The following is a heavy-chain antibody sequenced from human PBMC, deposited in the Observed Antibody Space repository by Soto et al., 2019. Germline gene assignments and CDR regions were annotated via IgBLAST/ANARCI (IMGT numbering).Heavy chain of an antibody. V-gene: IGHV3-21*01. Sequence: PGGSLRLYRVVYGLTFNNYIMNMVRQAPGKGLESVSSISMSSSYIIYADSVKGLFTISRDNAKNSLYLQMNSLRAEDTVVYYCAREGPIWFGELPYYYYGMDVWGQGTTVTVSS. CDR2: ISMSSSYI. CDR3: AREGPIWFGELPYYYYGMDV. CDR1: GLTFNNYI. D-gene: IGHD3-10*01. J-gene: IGHJ6*02.